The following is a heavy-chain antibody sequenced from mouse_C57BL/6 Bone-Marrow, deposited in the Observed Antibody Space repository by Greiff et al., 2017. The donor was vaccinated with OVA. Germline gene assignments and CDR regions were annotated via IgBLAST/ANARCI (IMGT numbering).Heavy chain of an antibody. V-gene: IGHV1-55*01. CDR2: IYPGSGST. CDR3: ARSLTMVTDWYFDV. D-gene: IGHD2-2*01. CDR1: GYTFTSYW. J-gene: IGHJ1*03. Sequence: QVQLQQPGAELVKPGAPVKMSCKASGYTFTSYWITWVKQRPGQGLEWIGDIYPGSGSTNYNEKFKSKATLTVDTSSSTAYMQLSSLTSEDSAVYYCARSLTMVTDWYFDVWGTGTTVTVSS.